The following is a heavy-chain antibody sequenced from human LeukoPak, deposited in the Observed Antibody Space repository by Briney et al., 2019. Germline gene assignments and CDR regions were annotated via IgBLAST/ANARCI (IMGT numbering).Heavy chain of an antibody. CDR1: GFTFSSYA. V-gene: IGHV3-23*01. Sequence: GGSLRLSCAASGFTFSSYAMSWGRQPRGKGLGWVSAISGSGGSTYYADSVEGRFTISRDNSKNTLYLQMNSLRTEDTAVYYCAKGPNYYDSSGGFDYWGQGTLVTVSS. J-gene: IGHJ4*02. D-gene: IGHD3-22*01. CDR3: AKGPNYYDSSGGFDY. CDR2: ISGSGGST.